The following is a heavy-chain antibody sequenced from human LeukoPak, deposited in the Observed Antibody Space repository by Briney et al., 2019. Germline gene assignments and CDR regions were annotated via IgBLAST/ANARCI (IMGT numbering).Heavy chain of an antibody. Sequence: PGGSLRLSCAASGFTFSDYYMSWIRQAPGKGLEWVSYISSSGSTIYYADSVKGRFTISRDNAKNSLYLQMNSLRAEDTAVYYCARERHAPKKLVSPGSWFDPWGQGTLVTVSS. D-gene: IGHD6-6*01. CDR3: ARERHAPKKLVSPGSWFDP. V-gene: IGHV3-11*01. CDR1: GFTFSDYY. CDR2: ISSSGSTI. J-gene: IGHJ5*02.